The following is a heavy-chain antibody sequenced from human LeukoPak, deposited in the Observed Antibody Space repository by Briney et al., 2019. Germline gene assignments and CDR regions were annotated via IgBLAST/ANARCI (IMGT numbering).Heavy chain of an antibody. Sequence: GASVKVSCKASGYTFNGFYFHWVRQAPGQGPEWMGWINPNSGGTNYAQKFQGRVTMTRDTSISTAYMEPSRLRSDDTAVYYCARDIVVVVAVRNSGLDYWGQGTLVTVSS. CDR1: GYTFNGFY. D-gene: IGHD2-15*01. CDR2: INPNSGGT. J-gene: IGHJ4*02. V-gene: IGHV1-2*02. CDR3: ARDIVVVVAVRNSGLDY.